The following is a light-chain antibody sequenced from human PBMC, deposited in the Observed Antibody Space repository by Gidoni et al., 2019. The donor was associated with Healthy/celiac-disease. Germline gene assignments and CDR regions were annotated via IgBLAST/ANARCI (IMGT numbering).Light chain of an antibody. J-gene: IGLJ3*02. CDR3: NSRDSSGNHLV. Sequence: ITCQGDSLRSYYASWYQQKPGQAPVLVIYDKNNRPSGIPDRFSGSSSGNTASLTITGAQAEDEADYYCNSRDSSGNHLVFGGGTKLTVL. V-gene: IGLV3-19*01. CDR2: DKN. CDR1: SLRSYY.